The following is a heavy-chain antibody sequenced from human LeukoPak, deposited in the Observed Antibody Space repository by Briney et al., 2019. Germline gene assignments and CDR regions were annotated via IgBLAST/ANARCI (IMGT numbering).Heavy chain of an antibody. Sequence: GESLQISCQTSGYRFTNNWIGWVRQMPGKGLEWMGIIYPSDSDTRYSPSFQGQVTISADKSINTAYLQWSSLKASDTAMYYCATIGYSGYTSGNWGQGTLVTVSS. V-gene: IGHV5-51*01. CDR2: IYPSDSDT. CDR1: GYRFTNNW. J-gene: IGHJ4*01. CDR3: ATIGYSGYTSGN. D-gene: IGHD5-12*01.